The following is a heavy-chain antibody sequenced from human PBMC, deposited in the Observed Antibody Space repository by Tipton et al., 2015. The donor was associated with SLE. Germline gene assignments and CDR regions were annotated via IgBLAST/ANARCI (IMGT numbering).Heavy chain of an antibody. CDR3: ARDRVVGAIGWFDP. Sequence: TLSLTCTVSGDTISDHYWSWIRQPPGKGLEWIGYISYSGSTNYSPSLKSRVTMSVDTSKNQLSLKLSPVTAADTAVYYCARDRVVGAIGWFDPWGQGTLVTVSS. CDR2: ISYSGST. V-gene: IGHV4-59*11. CDR1: GDTISDHY. J-gene: IGHJ5*02. D-gene: IGHD1-26*01.